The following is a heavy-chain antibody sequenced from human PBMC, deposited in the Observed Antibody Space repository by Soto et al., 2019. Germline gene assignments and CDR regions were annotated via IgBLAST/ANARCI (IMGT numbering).Heavy chain of an antibody. D-gene: IGHD5-18*01. V-gene: IGHV3-23*01. J-gene: IGHJ4*02. CDR3: ARFAEKGYSYGPYYFDL. CDR1: GFTFSSSA. Sequence: PGGSLRLSCAASGFTFSSSAMTWVRQAPGKGLEWVSAISGSGGSTYYAGSLRGRFTISRDNSNNTLYLQMNSLRADDTAVYYCARFAEKGYSYGPYYFDLWGQGSLVTVSS. CDR2: ISGSGGST.